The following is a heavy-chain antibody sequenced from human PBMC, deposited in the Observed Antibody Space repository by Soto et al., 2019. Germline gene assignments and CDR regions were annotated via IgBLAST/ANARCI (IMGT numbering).Heavy chain of an antibody. CDR3: AEGGSITHYYFGMDV. Sequence: AASVKVSCKASGGTFSSYAISWVRQAPGQGLEWMGGIIPIFGTANYAQKSQGRVTITADESTSTAYMELSSLRSEDTAVYYCAEGGSITHYYFGMDVWGQGTTVTVSS. CDR1: GGTFSSYA. J-gene: IGHJ6*02. V-gene: IGHV1-69*13. CDR2: IIPIFGTA. D-gene: IGHD3-16*01.